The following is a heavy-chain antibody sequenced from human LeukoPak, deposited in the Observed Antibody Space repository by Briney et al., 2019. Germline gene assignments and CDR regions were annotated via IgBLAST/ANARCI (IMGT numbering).Heavy chain of an antibody. V-gene: IGHV3-23*01. CDR1: GFTFSSYA. D-gene: IGHD6-13*01. CDR3: AKSSGYSSSKFDY. J-gene: IGHJ4*02. CDR2: ISGSGGST. Sequence: GGSLRLSCPASGFTFSSYAMSWVRQAPGKGLEWVSAISGSGGSTYYADSVKGRFTISRDNSKNTLYLQMNSLRAEDTAVYYCAKSSGYSSSKFDYWGQGTLVTVSS.